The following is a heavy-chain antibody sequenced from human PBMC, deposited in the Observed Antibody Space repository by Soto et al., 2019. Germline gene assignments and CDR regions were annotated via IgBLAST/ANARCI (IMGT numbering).Heavy chain of an antibody. D-gene: IGHD6-19*01. J-gene: IGHJ6*02. CDR1: GFTISSYA. CDR2: ISYDGSNK. CDR3: ARGYSIAVAGYYYYGMDV. V-gene: IGHV3-30-3*01. Sequence: GGSLRLSCAASGFTISSYAMHWVRQAPGKGLEWVAVISYDGSNKYYADSVKGRFTISRDNSKNTLYLQMNSLRAEDTAVYYCARGYSIAVAGYYYYGMDVWGQGTTVTVSS.